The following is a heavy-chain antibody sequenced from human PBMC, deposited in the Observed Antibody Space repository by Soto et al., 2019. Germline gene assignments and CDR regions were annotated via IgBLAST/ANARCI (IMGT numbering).Heavy chain of an antibody. CDR3: ASALELRSNFDY. CDR1: GGSFSGYY. J-gene: IGHJ4*02. Sequence: QVQLQQWGAGLLKPSETLSLTCAVSGGSFSGYYWSWIRQPPGKGLEWIGEINHSGSTNYNPSLKSRVTISVDTSKNQFSLKLSSVTAADTAVYYCASALELRSNFDYWGQGTLVTVSS. CDR2: INHSGST. V-gene: IGHV4-34*01. D-gene: IGHD1-7*01.